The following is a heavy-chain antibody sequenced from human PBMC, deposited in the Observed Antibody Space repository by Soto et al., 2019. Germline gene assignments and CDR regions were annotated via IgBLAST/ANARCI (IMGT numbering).Heavy chain of an antibody. CDR3: AKDPQSSGWSYNWFDP. D-gene: IGHD6-19*01. CDR2: INDRGDGT. J-gene: IGHJ5*02. CDR1: GFTFSGYW. V-gene: IGHV3-23*04. Sequence: EVQLVESGGGLVQPGGSLRLSCAVSGFTFSGYWMHWVRQVPGKGLVWVSTINDRGDGTYYADSVKGRFTISRDNSKNTLYLQMNSLRVEDTAVYYCAKDPQSSGWSYNWFDPWGQGTLVTVSS.